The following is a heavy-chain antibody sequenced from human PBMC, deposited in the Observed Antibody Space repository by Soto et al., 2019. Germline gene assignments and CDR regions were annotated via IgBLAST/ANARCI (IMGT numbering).Heavy chain of an antibody. CDR1: GGSITSYY. CDR2: IYYTGST. CDR3: ARLRYYDSTGYLDY. V-gene: IGHV4-59*01. J-gene: IGHJ4*02. Sequence: SETLSLTCTVSGGSITSYYWSWIRQPPGKGLEWIGYIYYTGSTNYNPSLKSRVTISVDTSKNQFYLRLSSVTDADTAVYYCARLRYYDSTGYLDYWGQGTLVTVS. D-gene: IGHD3-22*01.